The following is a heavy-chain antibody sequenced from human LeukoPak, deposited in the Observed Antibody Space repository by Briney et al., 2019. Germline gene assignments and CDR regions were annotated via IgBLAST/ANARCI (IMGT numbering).Heavy chain of an antibody. CDR2: FDPEDGET. J-gene: IGHJ3*02. Sequence: ASVKVSCKVSGYTLTELSMHWVRQAPGKRLEWMGGFDPEDGETIYALKFQGRVTMTEDTSTDTAYMELSSLRSEDTAVYYCATARPAATRDDAFDIWGQGTMFTVSS. CDR3: ATARPAATRDDAFDI. V-gene: IGHV1-24*01. CDR1: GYTLTELS. D-gene: IGHD2-2*01.